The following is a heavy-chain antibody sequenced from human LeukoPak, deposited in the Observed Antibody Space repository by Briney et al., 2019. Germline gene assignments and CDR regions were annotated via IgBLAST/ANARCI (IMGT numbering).Heavy chain of an antibody. D-gene: IGHD4-17*01. CDR2: YYHTGSA. V-gene: IGHV4-38-2*01. Sequence: SETLSLTCAVSGYSISNHYYGGWLRQPPGKGPEGIGSYYHTGSAYYNPSLQIRGAISIDTSKNQFSLELASVTAADTAVYYCSSVTRSMSRFFDLWGRGTLVIVSS. J-gene: IGHJ2*01. CDR1: GYSISNHYY. CDR3: SSVTRSMSRFFDL.